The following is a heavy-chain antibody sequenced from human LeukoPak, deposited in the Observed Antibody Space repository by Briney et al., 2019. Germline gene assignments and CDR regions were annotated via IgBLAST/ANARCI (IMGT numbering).Heavy chain of an antibody. CDR1: GYTFTSYD. CDR3: ARGVPPTSIRGVIRRYFDY. V-gene: IGHV1-8*01. Sequence: ASVKVSCKASGYTFTSYDINWVRQATGQGLEWMGWMNPNSGNTGYAQKFQGRVTMTRNTSISTAYMELSSLRSEDTAVYYCARGVPPTSIRGVIRRYFDYWGQGTLVTVSS. CDR2: MNPNSGNT. D-gene: IGHD3-10*01. J-gene: IGHJ4*02.